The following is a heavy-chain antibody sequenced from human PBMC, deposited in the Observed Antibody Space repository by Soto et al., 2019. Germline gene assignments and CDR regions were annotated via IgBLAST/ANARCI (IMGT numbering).Heavy chain of an antibody. J-gene: IGHJ4*02. D-gene: IGHD6-19*01. CDR1: GFTFSSYG. Sequence: QVQLVESGGGVVQPGRSLRLSCAASGFTFSSYGMHWVRQAPGKGLEWVAVIWYDGSNKYYADSVKGRITISRDNSKNTLSMQMNSLRAEDTAVYYCAREEEEQWLEACYWGQGTLVTVSS. CDR3: AREEEEQWLEACY. CDR2: IWYDGSNK. V-gene: IGHV3-33*01.